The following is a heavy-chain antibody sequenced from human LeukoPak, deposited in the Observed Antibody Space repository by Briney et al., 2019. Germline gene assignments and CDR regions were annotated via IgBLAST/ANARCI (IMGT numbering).Heavy chain of an antibody. CDR2: ISAYSGNT. CDR1: GYTFTSYG. V-gene: IGHV1-18*01. CDR3: ARGSALVVVPAANPDYGMDV. D-gene: IGHD2-2*01. Sequence: GASVKVSFKASGYTFTSYGISWVRQPPAQGLEWIGWISAYSGNTNCAQKPQGRVAMTTDTSTSTAYMELRSLRSDDTAVHYCARGSALVVVPAANPDYGMDVWGQGTTVTVSS. J-gene: IGHJ6*02.